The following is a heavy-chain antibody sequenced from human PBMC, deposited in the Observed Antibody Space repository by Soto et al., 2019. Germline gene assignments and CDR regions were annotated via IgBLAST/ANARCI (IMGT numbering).Heavy chain of an antibody. CDR1: GFTFSSYG. D-gene: IGHD3-9*01. Sequence: GGSLRLSCAASGFTFSSYGMHWVRQAPGKGLEWVAVISYDGSNKYYADSVKGRFTISRDNSKNTLYLQMNSLRAEDTAVYYCAKDIYLELRYFDWFDPWGQGTLVTVSS. V-gene: IGHV3-30*18. CDR3: AKDIYLELRYFDWFDP. J-gene: IGHJ5*02. CDR2: ISYDGSNK.